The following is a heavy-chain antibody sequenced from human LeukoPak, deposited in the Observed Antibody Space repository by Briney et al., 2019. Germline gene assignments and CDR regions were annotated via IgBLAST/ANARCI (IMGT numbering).Heavy chain of an antibody. V-gene: IGHV3-21*01. Sequence: PGGSLRLSCAASGFTFSSYSMNWVRQAPGKGLEWVSSISSSSSYIYYAGSVKGRFTISRDNAKNSLYLQMNSLRAEDTAVYYCARRTRFDYWGQGTLVTVSS. J-gene: IGHJ4*02. CDR1: GFTFSSYS. CDR3: ARRTRFDY. CDR2: ISSSSSYI. D-gene: IGHD3/OR15-3a*01.